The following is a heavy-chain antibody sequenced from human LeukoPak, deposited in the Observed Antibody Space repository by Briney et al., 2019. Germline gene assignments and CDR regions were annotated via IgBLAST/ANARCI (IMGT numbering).Heavy chain of an antibody. V-gene: IGHV4-59*01. J-gene: IGHJ4*02. D-gene: IGHD2-15*01. CDR3: ARQVVAATPRFDY. CDR1: GGSISSYY. Sequence: SETLSLTCTVSGGSISSYYWSWIRQPPGKGLEWIGYIYYSGSTNYNPSLKSRVTISVDTSKNQFSLKLSSVTAADTAVYYCARQVVAATPRFDYWGQGTLVTVSS. CDR2: IYYSGST.